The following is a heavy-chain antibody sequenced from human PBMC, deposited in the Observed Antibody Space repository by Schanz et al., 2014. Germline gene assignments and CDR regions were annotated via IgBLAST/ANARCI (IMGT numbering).Heavy chain of an antibody. V-gene: IGHV1-18*01. J-gene: IGHJ3*02. CDR2: INGYNGHT. CDR3: ARDIQYHYDTSGPVGAFDI. Sequence: QVLQVQSGSELKKPGASVKVSCKASGYTFSSYGITWVRQAPGQGLEWMGWINGYNGHTLYAQKFQGRVTMTTDTSTSTSYMELTSLRFDDTAVYYCARDIQYHYDTSGPVGAFDIWGQGTMVTVSS. D-gene: IGHD3-22*01. CDR1: GYTFSSYG.